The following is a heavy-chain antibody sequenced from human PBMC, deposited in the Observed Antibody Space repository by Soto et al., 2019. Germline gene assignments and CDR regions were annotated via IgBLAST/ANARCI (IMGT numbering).Heavy chain of an antibody. V-gene: IGHV1-3*01. J-gene: IGHJ4*02. D-gene: IGHD2-8*01. CDR2: IIVSHGSP. CDR1: GYIFTTHS. Sequence: QVQLVQSGAEVKEPGASVRVFCKASGYIFTTHSIHWARQAPGQGLEWMGWIIVSHGSPRYAPQFKGRITFDTDPFTSTDDMDLTRLTPEDTVVYYCAREPEDGVPGDYWGQGTPVVVSS. CDR3: AREPEDGVPGDY.